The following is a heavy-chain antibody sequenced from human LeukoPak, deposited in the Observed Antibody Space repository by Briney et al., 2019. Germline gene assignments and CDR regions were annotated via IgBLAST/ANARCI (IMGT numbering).Heavy chain of an antibody. D-gene: IGHD3-22*01. CDR2: MSYDGSNK. Sequence: GSLRLSCAASGFTFSSYGMHWVRQAPGKGLEWVAVMSYDGSNKYYADSVKGRFTISRDNSKNTLYLQMNSLRAEDTAVYYCAKDMYYYDSSGYRSEYFQHWGQGTLVTVSS. J-gene: IGHJ1*01. V-gene: IGHV3-30*18. CDR3: AKDMYYYDSSGYRSEYFQH. CDR1: GFTFSSYG.